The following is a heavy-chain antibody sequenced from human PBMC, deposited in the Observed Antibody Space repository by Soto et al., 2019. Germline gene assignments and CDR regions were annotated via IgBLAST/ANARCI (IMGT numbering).Heavy chain of an antibody. J-gene: IGHJ6*02. CDR2: IDPSDSYT. CDR1: GYSFTSYW. D-gene: IGHD6-13*01. Sequence: ESLKISGNGSGYSFTSYWISWVRQMPGKGLEWMGRIDPSDSYTNYSPSFQGHVTISADKSISTAYLQWSSLKASDTAMYYCASPLSKIAAASYGMDVWGQGTMVTVSS. V-gene: IGHV5-10-1*01. CDR3: ASPLSKIAAASYGMDV.